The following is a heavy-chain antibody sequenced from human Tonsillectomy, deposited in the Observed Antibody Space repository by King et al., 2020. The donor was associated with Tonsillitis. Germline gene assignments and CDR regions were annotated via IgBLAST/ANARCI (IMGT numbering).Heavy chain of an antibody. Sequence: VQLVESGGGLVQPGGSLRLSCVASGFTFSSYSMNWVRQVPGKGLEWLSYISSSGVTIYDADSVKGRFTISRDIAKNSLYLEMKSLRAEDTAVYYCARDRSSGYYGSSDYWGQGTLVTVSS. J-gene: IGHJ4*02. CDR2: ISSSGVTI. D-gene: IGHD3-22*01. CDR3: ARDRSSGYYGSSDY. V-gene: IGHV3-48*01. CDR1: GFTFSSYS.